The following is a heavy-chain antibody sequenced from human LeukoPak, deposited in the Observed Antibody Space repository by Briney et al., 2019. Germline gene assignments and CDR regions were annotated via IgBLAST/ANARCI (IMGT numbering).Heavy chain of an antibody. CDR1: GYTFSGYY. V-gene: IGHV1-18*04. CDR3: ARDMAMVRGVTFDY. CDR2: INPNSGNT. Sequence: ASVKVSCKASGYTFSGYYMHWVRQAPGQGLEWMGWINPNSGNTNYAQKLQGRVTMTTDTSTSTAYMELRSLRSDDTAVYYCARDMAMVRGVTFDYWGQGTLVTVSS. J-gene: IGHJ4*02. D-gene: IGHD3-10*01.